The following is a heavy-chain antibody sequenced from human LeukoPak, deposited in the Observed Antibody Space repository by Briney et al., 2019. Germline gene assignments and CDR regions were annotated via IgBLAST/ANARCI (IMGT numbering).Heavy chain of an antibody. V-gene: IGHV1-8*01. Sequence: GASVEVSCKASGYTFTSYDINWVRQATGQGLEWMGWMNPNSGNTGYAQKFQGRVTMTRNTSISTAYMELSSLRSEDTAVYYCARGWFGELGYYYYYMDVWGKGTTVTVSS. CDR2: MNPNSGNT. CDR3: ARGWFGELGYYYYYMDV. D-gene: IGHD3-10*01. CDR1: GYTFTSYD. J-gene: IGHJ6*03.